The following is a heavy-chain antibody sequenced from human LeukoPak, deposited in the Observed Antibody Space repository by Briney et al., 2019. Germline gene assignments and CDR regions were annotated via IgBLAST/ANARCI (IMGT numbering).Heavy chain of an antibody. J-gene: IGHJ3*02. CDR2: ISSSSSYI. V-gene: IGHV3-21*01. Sequence: GGSLRLSCAASGFTFSSYSMNWVRQAPGKGLEWVSSISSSSSYIYYADSVKGRFTISRDNAKNSLYPQMNSLRAEDTAVYYCATMAYYYDSSGSSGKRDDAFDIWGQGTMVTVSS. CDR3: ATMAYYYDSSGSSGKRDDAFDI. CDR1: GFTFSSYS. D-gene: IGHD3-22*01.